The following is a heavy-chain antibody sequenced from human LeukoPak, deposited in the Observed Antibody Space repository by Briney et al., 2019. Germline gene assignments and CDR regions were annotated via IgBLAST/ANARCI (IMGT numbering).Heavy chain of an antibody. CDR1: GFAISSHS. Sequence: PGGSLRLSCAASGFAISSHSFNWVRQPPGKGLEWVASISSGSHHIYYADFVKGRFNISRDNARNSLELHLNSLRAEDTAAYYCARQKGYCYDGVRLDYQYYGMDVWGQGTTVTVSS. J-gene: IGHJ6*02. V-gene: IGHV3-21*06. D-gene: IGHD2-8*01. CDR3: ARQKGYCYDGVRLDYQYYGMDV. CDR2: ISSGSHHI.